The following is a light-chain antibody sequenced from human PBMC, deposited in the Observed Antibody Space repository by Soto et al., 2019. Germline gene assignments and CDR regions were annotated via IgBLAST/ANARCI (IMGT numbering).Light chain of an antibody. CDR1: QGISSY. Sequence: DIPMTQSPSSLSASVGDRVTITCRASQGISSYLTWYQQKPGKAPTLLIYAASSLQIGVTSRFSGSGSGTDFTLTISSLQPEDFATYYCQQRYSTSLTFGGGTKVEIK. CDR3: QQRYSTSLT. J-gene: IGKJ4*01. V-gene: IGKV1-39*01. CDR2: AAS.